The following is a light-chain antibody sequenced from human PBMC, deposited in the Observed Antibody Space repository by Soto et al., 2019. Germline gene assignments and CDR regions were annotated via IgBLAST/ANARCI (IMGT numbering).Light chain of an antibody. Sequence: EKVMTQSPATLSVSLGETATLSCRASQSVRSNLAWYQQKPGQAPRLLIYGAAIRATGVATRFSGSGAGTEFTLTISSLRSKDVAVYYCQRGSECPGAFAQGTKV. V-gene: IGKV3-15*01. CDR2: GAA. CDR1: QSVRSN. J-gene: IGKJ1*01. CDR3: QRGSECPGA.